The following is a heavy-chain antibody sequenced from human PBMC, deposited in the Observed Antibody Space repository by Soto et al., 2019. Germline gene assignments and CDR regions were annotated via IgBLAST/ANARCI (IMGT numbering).Heavy chain of an antibody. J-gene: IGHJ4*02. CDR1: GFTFSSYG. D-gene: IGHD5-12*01. V-gene: IGHV3-30*03. Sequence: GGSLRLSCAASGFTFSSYGMHWVRQAPGKGLEWVAVISYDGSNKYYADSVKGRFTISRDNSKNTLYLQMNSLRAEDTAVYYCAIIVATTSPDVFWGQGTLVTVSS. CDR2: ISYDGSNK. CDR3: AIIVATTSPDVF.